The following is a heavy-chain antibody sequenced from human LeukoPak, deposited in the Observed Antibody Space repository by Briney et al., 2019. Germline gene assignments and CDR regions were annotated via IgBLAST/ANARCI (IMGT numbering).Heavy chain of an antibody. CDR3: ARDGTSGYFPWYFDL. J-gene: IGHJ2*01. V-gene: IGHV4-59*01. CDR2: IYYSGST. D-gene: IGHD3-22*01. Sequence: PSETLSLTCTVSGASISSYYRSWIRQPPGKGLEWIGYIYYSGSTNYSPSLQSRVTISVDTSRNQFSLKLTSVTAADTAVYYCARDGTSGYFPWYFDLWGRGTLVTVSS. CDR1: GASISSYY.